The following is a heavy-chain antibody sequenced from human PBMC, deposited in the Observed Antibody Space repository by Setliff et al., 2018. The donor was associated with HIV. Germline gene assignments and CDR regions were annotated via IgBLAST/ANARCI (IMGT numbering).Heavy chain of an antibody. CDR2: IYARGIT. CDR3: SRPYSGDYAFDM. CDR1: GGPISEYY. J-gene: IGHJ3*02. V-gene: IGHV4-59*01. D-gene: IGHD4-17*01. Sequence: SETLSLTCTVSGGPISEYYWSWIRQPPGKGLEWMGYIYARGITNCNPSLNSRVTISRDTSKNEISLKLTSVTAADTAIYYCSRPYSGDYAFDMWGQGTMVTVSS.